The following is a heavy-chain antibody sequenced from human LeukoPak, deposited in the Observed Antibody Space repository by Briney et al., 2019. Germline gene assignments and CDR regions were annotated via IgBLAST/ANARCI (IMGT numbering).Heavy chain of an antibody. V-gene: IGHV3-23*01. CDR1: GFIFGTFA. Sequence: PGXSLRLSCAASGFIFGTFAMSWVRQAPGKGREWVSGRCGNGDTYYSESVKGRFTLSRDRSKNTVYLQMNSLRVEDTAIYYCAKDLHYGDGRWEFDPWGQGTLVTVSS. J-gene: IGHJ5*02. CDR3: AKDLHYGDGRWEFDP. D-gene: IGHD4/OR15-4a*01. CDR2: RCGNGDT.